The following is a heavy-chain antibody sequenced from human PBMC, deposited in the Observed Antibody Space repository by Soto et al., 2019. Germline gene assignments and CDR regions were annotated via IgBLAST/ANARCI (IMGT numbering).Heavy chain of an antibody. CDR3: ARGRWNDVNWFDP. D-gene: IGHD1-1*01. CDR1: GGSFSGYY. V-gene: IGHV4-34*01. Sequence: QVQLQQWGAGLLKPSETLSLTCAVYGGSFSGYYWSWIRQPPGKGLEWIGEINHSGSTNYNPSLKSRVTISVDTSKNQFSLKLSSVTAADTAVYYCARGRWNDVNWFDPWGQGTLVTVSS. J-gene: IGHJ5*02. CDR2: INHSGST.